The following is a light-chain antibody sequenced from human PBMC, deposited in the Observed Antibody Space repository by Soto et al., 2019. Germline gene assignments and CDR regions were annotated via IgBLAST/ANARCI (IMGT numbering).Light chain of an antibody. CDR1: QGLGTN. V-gene: IGKV3-20*01. CDR3: QQYGSSSG. Sequence: EVVTTQSPATLSVSPGERATLSCRASQGLGTNLAWYQQKPGQAPRLLIYAASTRATGVPGRFSGSGSGTDFTLTISRLEPEDFVVYYCQQYGSSSGFGPGTKVDIK. CDR2: AAS. J-gene: IGKJ3*01.